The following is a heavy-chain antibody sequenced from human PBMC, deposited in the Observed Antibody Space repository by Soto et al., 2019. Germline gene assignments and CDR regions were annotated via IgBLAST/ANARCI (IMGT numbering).Heavy chain of an antibody. D-gene: IGHD1-26*01. V-gene: IGHV1-69*13. J-gene: IGHJ4*02. CDR2: LIPIFATS. CDR3: ARVYAATFFYYFDY. Sequence: SVKVSCKASGGTFSSYAVSWVRQAPGQGLEWMGGLIPIFATSNYAQKFQGRVTITADESTNTAYLELRSLRSEDTAVCYCARVYAATFFYYFDYWGQGTMVTAPQ. CDR1: GGTFSSYA.